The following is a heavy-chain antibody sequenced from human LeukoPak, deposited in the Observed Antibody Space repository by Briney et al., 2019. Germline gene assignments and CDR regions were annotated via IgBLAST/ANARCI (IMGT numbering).Heavy chain of an antibody. J-gene: IGHJ5*02. CDR2: ISNYFGVT. CDR1: GFRFTRFG. Sequence: ASVKVSCKASGFRFTRFGVSWVRQAPGRGLEGMGWISNYFGVTHYAEKFEDRVTMTIDTSTATAYMDVRSLGYDDTAIYYCARGSDYSGNGNGDWFDPWRQGTVVTVPS. D-gene: IGHD4-11*01. V-gene: IGHV1-18*04. CDR3: ARGSDYSGNGNGDWFDP.